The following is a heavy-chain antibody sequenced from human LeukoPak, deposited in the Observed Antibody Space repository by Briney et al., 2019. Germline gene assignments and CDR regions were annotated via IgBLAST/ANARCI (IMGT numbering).Heavy chain of an antibody. Sequence: PSETLSLTCTVSGGSISSFYWNWIRQSPGKGLEWIGCTYYSGSTNYNPSLKSRVSISIDTSKNQFSLKLSSVTAADTAVYYCARANSGTYSSPWDYWGQGTLVNVSS. D-gene: IGHD1-26*01. V-gene: IGHV4-59*12. CDR3: ARANSGTYSSPWDY. CDR1: GGSISSFY. CDR2: TYYSGST. J-gene: IGHJ4*02.